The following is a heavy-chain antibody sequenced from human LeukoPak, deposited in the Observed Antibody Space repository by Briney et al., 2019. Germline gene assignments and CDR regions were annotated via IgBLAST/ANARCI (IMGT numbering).Heavy chain of an antibody. V-gene: IGHV3-74*01. CDR2: INSDGIST. J-gene: IGHJ5*02. Sequence: GGSLRLSCAASGFTFSRYWTHWVRQAPGKGLVWVARINSDGISTSYADSVKGRFTISRDNAKNTLYLQMNSLRAEDTAVYFCAGETGTGFDPWGQGTLVTVS. CDR1: GFTFSRYW. CDR3: AGETGTGFDP. D-gene: IGHD3/OR15-3a*01.